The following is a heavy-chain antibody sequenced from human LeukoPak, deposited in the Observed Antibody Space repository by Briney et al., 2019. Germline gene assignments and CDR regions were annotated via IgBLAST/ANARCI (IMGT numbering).Heavy chain of an antibody. J-gene: IGHJ4*02. CDR1: GYTLTELS. D-gene: IGHD5-18*01. CDR2: FDPEDGET. Sequence: ASVKVSCKVSGYTLTELSMHWVRQAPGKGLEWMGGFDPEDGETIYAQKFQGRVTITTDESTSTAYMELSSLRSEDTAVYYCALGFSYGRYYYWGQGTLVTVSS. V-gene: IGHV1-24*01. CDR3: ALGFSYGRYYY.